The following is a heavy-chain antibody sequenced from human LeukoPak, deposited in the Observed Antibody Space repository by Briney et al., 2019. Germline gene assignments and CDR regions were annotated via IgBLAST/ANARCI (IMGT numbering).Heavy chain of an antibody. V-gene: IGHV1-2*02. J-gene: IGHJ4*02. D-gene: IGHD3-3*01. CDR3: ARGWSGGDDN. CDR2: INPATGGT. CDR1: AYIFSGHH. Sequence: ASMKVSSKTYAYIFSGHHLHWLRQAPGHEPEWMAWINPATGGTQYKQKFQGRITVTRDTSIRTTYMELSSLTSGDTAVYYCARGWSGGDDNWGQGTLVTVSS.